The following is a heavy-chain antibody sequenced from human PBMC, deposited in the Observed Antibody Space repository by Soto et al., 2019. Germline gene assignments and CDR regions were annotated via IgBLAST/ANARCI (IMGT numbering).Heavy chain of an antibody. CDR3: AKDRLAGGFDY. V-gene: IGHV3-30*02. CDR1: GFTFSSYG. D-gene: IGHD3-16*01. J-gene: IGHJ4*02. Sequence: GGSLRLSCAASGFTFSSYGMHLVRQAPGKGLEWVSVVSSDGGNKYYADSVKGRFTISRDNSRNTVYPQMNSLRADDTAVYYCAKDRLAGGFDYWGQGTLVTVSS. CDR2: VSSDGGNK.